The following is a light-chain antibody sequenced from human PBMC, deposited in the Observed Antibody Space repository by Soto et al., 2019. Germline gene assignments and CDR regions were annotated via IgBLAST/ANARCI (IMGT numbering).Light chain of an antibody. J-gene: IGKJ1*01. CDR1: QSVRSY. V-gene: IGKV3-11*01. CDR2: EAS. Sequence: DIVLTQSPATLSLSPGEKATLSCRASQSVRSYLVWYQQKPSQAPRLVMYEASTRATGIPARFSGGGSGTDFTLTISSLEPEDSAVYYCQQCTNWPWTFGQGTKVEIK. CDR3: QQCTNWPWT.